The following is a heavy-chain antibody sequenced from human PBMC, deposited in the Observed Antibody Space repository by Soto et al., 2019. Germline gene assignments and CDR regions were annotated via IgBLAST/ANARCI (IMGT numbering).Heavy chain of an antibody. CDR3: AKDQSNSNPLYYFDF. CDR1: GYTFTSYD. D-gene: IGHD3-22*01. J-gene: IGHJ4*02. Sequence: GASVKVSCKASGYTFTSYDINWVRQASGQGLEWMGWMNPNTGKTGYAQKFQGRVTISRDNSKNTLYLQMNSLRAEDTAIYYCAKDQSNSNPLYYFDFWGPGTLVTVSS. CDR2: MNPNTGKT. V-gene: IGHV1-8*01.